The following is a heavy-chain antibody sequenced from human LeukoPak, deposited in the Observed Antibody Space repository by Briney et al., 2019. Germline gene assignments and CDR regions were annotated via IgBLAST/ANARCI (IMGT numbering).Heavy chain of an antibody. CDR2: LYHTGAT. D-gene: IGHD3-10*01. V-gene: IGHV4-38-2*02. J-gene: IGHJ4*02. CDR1: GYSMTSGYY. CDR3: VRDRGSATRALDY. Sequence: SETLSLTCNVSGYSMTSGYYWGWIRQPPGKGLEWIGSLYHTGATFYNPSLQSRLTISVDTSRNQFSLKLTSVTAADTAVYYCVRDRGSATRALDYWGQGMLVTVSS.